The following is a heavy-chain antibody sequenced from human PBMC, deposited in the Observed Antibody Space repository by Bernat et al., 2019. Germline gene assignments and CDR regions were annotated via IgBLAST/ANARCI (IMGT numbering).Heavy chain of an antibody. CDR3: ARDNVASGSYYAVYGMDV. V-gene: IGHV4-31*03. CDR2: VYYSGST. Sequence: QVQLQESGPGLVKPSQTLSLTCTVSGGSISSGGYYWSWIRQHPGKGLEWIGYVYYSGSTYYNPSLKSRVTISVDTSKNQFSLKLSSVTAADTAVYYCARDNVASGSYYAVYGMDVWGQGTTVTVSS. J-gene: IGHJ6*02. CDR1: GGSISSGGYY. D-gene: IGHD3-10*01.